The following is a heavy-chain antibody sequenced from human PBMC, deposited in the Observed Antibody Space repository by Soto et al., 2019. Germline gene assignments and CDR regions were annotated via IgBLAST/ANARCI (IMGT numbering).Heavy chain of an antibody. CDR2: ISSRSSSI. CDR1: GLTFSSYS. CDR3: ARDEGYSSSVAY. V-gene: IGHV3-48*02. D-gene: IGHD6-6*01. J-gene: IGHJ4*02. Sequence: GGPLRLSCAASGLTFSSYSMNWVRQAPGKGLEWVSYISSRSSSIYYADSVKGRFTISRDNAKNSLYLQMNSLTDEDTAVYYCARDEGYSSSVAYWGQGTLVTVSS.